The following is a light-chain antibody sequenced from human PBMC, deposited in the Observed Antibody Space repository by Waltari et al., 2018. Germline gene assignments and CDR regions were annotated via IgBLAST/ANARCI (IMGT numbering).Light chain of an antibody. CDR3: SSYTSISTXV. CDR1: XXXVGGYNY. J-gene: IGLJ2*01. V-gene: IGLV2-14*01. CDR2: EVS. Sequence: QSAQNQPASVTGSPGQSITISCTGTXXXVGGYNYVSWYHQHPGKAPKLMIYEVSNRPSGVSNRVSGSKSGNTASLTISGLQSEDEADYYCSSYTSISTXVXGGGTKLTVL.